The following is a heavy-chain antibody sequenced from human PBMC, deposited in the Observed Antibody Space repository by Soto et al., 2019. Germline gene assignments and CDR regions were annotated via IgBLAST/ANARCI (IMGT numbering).Heavy chain of an antibody. CDR1: GYSFFNYW. Sequence: GESLKISCEASGYSFFNYWIGWVRQMPGKGLEWMGIIFPGTSNTRYSPSFQGQVTISVDKSISTAYLQWSSLKASDTAMYFCARRYCTNSTNCPVGSGLDVWGQGTAVTVS. V-gene: IGHV5-51*01. J-gene: IGHJ6*02. CDR2: IFPGTSNT. CDR3: ARRYCTNSTNCPVGSGLDV. D-gene: IGHD2-8*01.